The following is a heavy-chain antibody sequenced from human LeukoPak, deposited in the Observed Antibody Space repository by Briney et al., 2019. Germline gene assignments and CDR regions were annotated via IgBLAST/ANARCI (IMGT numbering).Heavy chain of an antibody. D-gene: IGHD1-26*01. V-gene: IGHV3-9*01. Sequence: PGRSLRLSCAASGFTFDDYAMHWVRQAPGKGLEWVSGISWNSGSIGYADSVKGRFTISRDNAKNSLYLQMNSLRAEDTALYYCAKDDSGSYQRGDWYFDLWGRGTLVTVSS. CDR2: ISWNSGSI. CDR1: GFTFDDYA. J-gene: IGHJ2*01. CDR3: AKDDSGSYQRGDWYFDL.